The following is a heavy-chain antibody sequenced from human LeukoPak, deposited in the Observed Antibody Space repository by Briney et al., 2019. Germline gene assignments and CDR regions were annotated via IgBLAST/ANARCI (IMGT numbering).Heavy chain of an antibody. V-gene: IGHV4-59*12. CDR2: IYYSGST. J-gene: IGHJ4*02. Sequence: SETLSLTCTVSGGSISSYYWSWIRQPPGKGLEWIGYIYYSGSTNYNPSLKSRVTISVDTSKNQFSLKLSSVTAADTAVYYCARADYSNAPPDYWGQGTLVTVSS. CDR3: ARADYSNAPPDY. D-gene: IGHD4-11*01. CDR1: GGSISSYY.